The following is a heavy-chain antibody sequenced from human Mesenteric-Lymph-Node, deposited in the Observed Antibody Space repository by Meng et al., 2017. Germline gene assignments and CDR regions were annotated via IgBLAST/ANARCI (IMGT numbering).Heavy chain of an antibody. CDR1: GYTFTSYY. V-gene: IGHV1-46*01. Sequence: ASVKVSCKASGYTFTSYYMHWVRPAPGQGLEWVGIINPSGGSTSYAQKFQGRVTMTRDTSTSTVYMELSSLRSEDTDVYYCARGRLKYYFDYWGQGTLVTVSS. CDR2: INPSGGST. CDR3: ARGRLKYYFDY. J-gene: IGHJ4*02.